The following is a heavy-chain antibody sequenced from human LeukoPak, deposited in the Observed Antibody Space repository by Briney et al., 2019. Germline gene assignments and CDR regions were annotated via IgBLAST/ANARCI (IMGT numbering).Heavy chain of an antibody. J-gene: IGHJ3*02. CDR3: ARELSITMVRGVIIRSRDAFDI. D-gene: IGHD3-10*01. CDR2: IYYSGST. V-gene: IGHV4-59*01. CDR1: GGSISSYY. Sequence: SETLSLTCTVSGGSISSYYWSWIRQAPGKGLEWIGYIYYSGSTNYNPSLKSRVTISVDTSKNQFSLKLSSVTAADTAVYYCARELSITMVRGVIIRSRDAFDIWGQGTMVTVSS.